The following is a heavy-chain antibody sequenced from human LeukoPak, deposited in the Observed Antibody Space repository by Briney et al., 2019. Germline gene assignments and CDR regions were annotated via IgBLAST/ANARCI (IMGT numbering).Heavy chain of an antibody. D-gene: IGHD6-6*01. CDR1: GGTFSSYA. CDR3: AREVVAARPGYYYGMDV. V-gene: IGHV1-69*13. CDR2: IIPIFGTA. J-gene: IGHJ6*02. Sequence: SVKVSCKASGGTFSSYAISWVRQAPGQGLEWMGGIIPIFGTANYAQKFQGRVTITADESTSTAYMELSSLRSEDTAVYYCAREVVAARPGYYYGMDVWGQGTTVTVSS.